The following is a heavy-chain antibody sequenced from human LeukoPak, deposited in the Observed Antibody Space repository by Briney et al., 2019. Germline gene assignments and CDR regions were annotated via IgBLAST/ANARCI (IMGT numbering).Heavy chain of an antibody. V-gene: IGHV3-33*01. CDR2: IWYDGSKK. D-gene: IGHD6-19*01. CDR1: GFTFSTYV. CDR3: ARAYSSVASCDY. Sequence: GGSLRLSCAASGFTFSTYVMHWVRQAPGKGLEWVAVIWYDGSKKDYADSVKGRFTISRDNSKNTLYLQMNSLRAEDTAVYYCARAYSSVASCDYWGQGTLVTVSS. J-gene: IGHJ4*02.